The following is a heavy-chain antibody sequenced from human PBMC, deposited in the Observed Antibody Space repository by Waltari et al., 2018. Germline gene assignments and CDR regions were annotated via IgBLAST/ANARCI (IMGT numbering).Heavy chain of an antibody. J-gene: IGHJ4*02. D-gene: IGHD6-19*01. CDR1: GYSFTNYW. CDR2: SYPRDSET. CDR3: ARGDGGWLHFDY. Sequence: EVQLVQSGAEVKKPGESLKISCKGSGYSFTNYWIGWVRQMPGKGLGWMGISYPRDSETGYSPSFQGQVTISADKSISIAYLQGSSLQASDTAMYYCARGDGGWLHFDYWGQGALVTVSS. V-gene: IGHV5-51*01.